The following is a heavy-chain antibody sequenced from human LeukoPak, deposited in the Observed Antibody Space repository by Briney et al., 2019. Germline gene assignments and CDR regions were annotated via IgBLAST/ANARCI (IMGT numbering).Heavy chain of an antibody. CDR1: GYTFTSYA. V-gene: IGHV1-2*02. D-gene: IGHD3-9*01. CDR3: AREGTVLRYFGRGNNWFDP. J-gene: IGHJ5*02. Sequence: GASVKVSCKASGYTFTSYAMNWVRQAPGQGLEWMGWINPNSGGTNYAQKFQGRVTMTRDTSISTAYMELSRLRSDDTAVYYCAREGTVLRYFGRGNNWFDPWGQGTLVTVSS. CDR2: INPNSGGT.